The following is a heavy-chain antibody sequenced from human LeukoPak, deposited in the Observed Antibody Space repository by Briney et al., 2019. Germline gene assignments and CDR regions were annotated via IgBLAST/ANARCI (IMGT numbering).Heavy chain of an antibody. CDR2: IRYDGSNK. Sequence: GGSLRLSCAASGFTFSNYGMHWVRQAPGKGLEWVAFIRYDGSNKYYADSVKGRFTISRDNSKKPLYLQMNSLRAEDTAVYYCARDVPAHCSSTSCYWYYYYMDVWGKGTTVTVSS. CDR3: ARDVPAHCSSTSCYWYYYYMDV. CDR1: GFTFSNYG. J-gene: IGHJ6*03. V-gene: IGHV3-30*02. D-gene: IGHD2-2*01.